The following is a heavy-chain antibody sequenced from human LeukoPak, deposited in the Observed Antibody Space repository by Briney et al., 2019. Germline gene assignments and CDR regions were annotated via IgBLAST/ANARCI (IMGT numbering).Heavy chain of an antibody. J-gene: IGHJ4*02. Sequence: GGSLRLSCAASGFTFSSYAMHCVRQAPGKGLEWVAVISYDGSNKYYADSVKGRFTICRDNSKNTLYLQMNSLRAEDTAVYYCARGGSYGGYFDYWGQGTLVNVAS. CDR3: ARGGSYGGYFDY. CDR2: ISYDGSNK. D-gene: IGHD1-26*01. CDR1: GFTFSSYA. V-gene: IGHV3-30-3*01.